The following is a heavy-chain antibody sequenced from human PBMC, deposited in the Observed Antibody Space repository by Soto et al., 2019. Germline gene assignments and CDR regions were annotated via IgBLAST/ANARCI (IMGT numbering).Heavy chain of an antibody. CDR3: AREGMGFGY. Sequence: QLVESGGGLIQPGGSLRLSCAASGFTVSSYYMSWVRQAPGKGLEWVSVVYSTGSTYYADSVKGRFTISRDISKNVIYLQMDSLRAEDTAVYYCAREGMGFGYWGQGTLVTVSS. CDR1: GFTVSSYY. V-gene: IGHV3-53*01. J-gene: IGHJ4*02. CDR2: VYSTGST. D-gene: IGHD1-26*01.